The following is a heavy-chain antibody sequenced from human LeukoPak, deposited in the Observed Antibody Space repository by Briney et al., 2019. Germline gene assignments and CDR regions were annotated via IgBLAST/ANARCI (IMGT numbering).Heavy chain of an antibody. V-gene: IGHV4-61*02. CDR3: ARAEVTEDAFDI. Sequence: SQTLSLTCTVSGGSISSGSYYWRWIRQPAGKGLEWIGRIYTSGSTNYNPSLKSRVTISVDTSKSQFSLKLSSVTAADTAVYYCARAEVTEDAFDIWGQGTMVTVSS. CDR1: GGSISSGSYY. J-gene: IGHJ3*02. D-gene: IGHD2-21*02. CDR2: IYTSGST.